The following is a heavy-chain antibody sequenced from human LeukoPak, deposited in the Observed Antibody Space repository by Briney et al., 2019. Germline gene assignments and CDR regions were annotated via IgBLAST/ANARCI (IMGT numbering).Heavy chain of an antibody. CDR2: MNPNSGNT. J-gene: IGHJ5*02. D-gene: IGHD5-24*01. V-gene: IGHV1-8*01. Sequence: ASVKVSCKASGYTFTSYDINWVRQATGQGLEWMGWMNPNSGNTGYAQKFQGRVTMTRNTSISTAYMELSSLRSEDTAVYYCARVRARGWLQLRGYNWFDPWGQGTLVTVSS. CDR1: GYTFTSYD. CDR3: ARVRARGWLQLRGYNWFDP.